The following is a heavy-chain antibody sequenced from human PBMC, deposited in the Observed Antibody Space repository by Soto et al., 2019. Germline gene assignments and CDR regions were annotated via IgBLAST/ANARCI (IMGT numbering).Heavy chain of an antibody. CDR2: IYSSGSP. D-gene: IGHD2-15*01. V-gene: IGHV4-4*07. Sequence: QVQLQESGPGLVKPSETLSLTCTVSGGSISSYYWSCIRQPAGKGLEWIGRIYSSGSPNYNPSLKSRVTMSVDTSKNQFYLKLSSVTAADTAVYYCAREDSAGYYFDYWGQGTLVTVSS. J-gene: IGHJ4*02. CDR1: GGSISSYY. CDR3: AREDSAGYYFDY.